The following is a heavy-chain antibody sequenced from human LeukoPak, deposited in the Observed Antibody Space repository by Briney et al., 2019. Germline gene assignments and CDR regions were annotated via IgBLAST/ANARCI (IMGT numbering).Heavy chain of an antibody. V-gene: IGHV3-53*01. CDR1: GFTVSSNY. Sequence: QSGGSLRLSCAASGFTVSSNYMSWVRQAPGKGLEWVSVIYSGGSTYYADSVKGRFTISRDNSKNTLYLQMNSLRAEDTAVYYCASLPYSGYDYPWAFDIWGQGTMVTVSS. CDR3: ASLPYSGYDYPWAFDI. CDR2: IYSGGST. D-gene: IGHD5-12*01. J-gene: IGHJ3*02.